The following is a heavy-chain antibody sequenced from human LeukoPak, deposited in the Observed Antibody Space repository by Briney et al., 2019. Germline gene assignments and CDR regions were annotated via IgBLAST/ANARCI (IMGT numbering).Heavy chain of an antibody. CDR3: IFDSSGYFHFHY. J-gene: IGHJ4*02. CDR1: GFTVSQAW. V-gene: IGHV3-15*01. Sequence: GGSLRLSCAASGFTVSQAWMTWVRRAPGMGLEWVGRNKSKADGGTADYAAPVKDRFTISRDHSKNMVYLQMNSLIIDDTAVYYCIFDSSGYFHFHYWGQGTLVTVSS. CDR2: NKSKADGGTA. D-gene: IGHD3-22*01.